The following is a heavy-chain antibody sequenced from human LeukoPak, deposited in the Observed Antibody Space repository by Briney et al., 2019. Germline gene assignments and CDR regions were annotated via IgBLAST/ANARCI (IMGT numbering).Heavy chain of an antibody. CDR1: GFTFSSYA. CDR2: IFGSGDST. Sequence: GGSLRLSCAASGFTFSSYAMTWVRQAPGKGLEWVSSIFGSGDSTYYTDSVKGRFTISRDNSKNTVYLQMNSLRVEDTATYYCAKYRDIFPTPPDSWGQGTLVTVSS. J-gene: IGHJ4*02. CDR3: AKYRDIFPTPPDS. V-gene: IGHV3-23*01. D-gene: IGHD3-9*01.